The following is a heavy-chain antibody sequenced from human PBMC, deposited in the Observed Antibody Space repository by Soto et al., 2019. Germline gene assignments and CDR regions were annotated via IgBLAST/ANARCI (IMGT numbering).Heavy chain of an antibody. D-gene: IGHD2-2*02. CDR3: AKDALYFGTG. Sequence: ESGGGVVQPGRSLRLSCAASGFTFSTYGMHWVRQAPGKGLEWVAVIWYDGINKYYADSVKGRFTISRDNSKNTVYLQMDSLRPEDTAVYYCAKDALYFGTGWGQGTLVTVSS. CDR1: GFTFSTYG. J-gene: IGHJ4*02. CDR2: IWYDGINK. V-gene: IGHV3-30*18.